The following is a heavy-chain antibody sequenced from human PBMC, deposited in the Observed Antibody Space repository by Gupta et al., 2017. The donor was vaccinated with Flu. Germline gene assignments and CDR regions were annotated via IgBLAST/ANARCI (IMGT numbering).Heavy chain of an antibody. Sequence: FSSYAISWVRQAPGQGLEWMGGIIPIFGTANDAQKFQGRVTITADESTRTAYMELRSMRSEDTAVYYCARDNNWNDPFDYWGQGTLVTVSS. J-gene: IGHJ4*02. CDR3: ARDNNWNDPFDY. CDR1: FSSYA. V-gene: IGHV1-69*01. D-gene: IGHD1-1*01. CDR2: IIPIFGTA.